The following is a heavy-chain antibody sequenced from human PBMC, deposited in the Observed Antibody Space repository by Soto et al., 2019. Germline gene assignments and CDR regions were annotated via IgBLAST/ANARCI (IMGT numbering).Heavy chain of an antibody. Sequence: SETLSLTCSVSGGSINSYYWSWIRQPPGKGLEWIGYIYYSGSTNYNPSLKSRVTMSVDTSKNQFSLSLTSVTAADTAMYYCARLDWGTYYYGMDVWGQGTTVTVSS. D-gene: IGHD3-16*01. CDR2: IYYSGST. V-gene: IGHV4-59*01. J-gene: IGHJ6*02. CDR3: ARLDWGTYYYGMDV. CDR1: GGSINSYY.